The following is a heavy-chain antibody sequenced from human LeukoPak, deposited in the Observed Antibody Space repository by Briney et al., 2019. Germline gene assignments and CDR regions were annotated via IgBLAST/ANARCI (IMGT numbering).Heavy chain of an antibody. V-gene: IGHV3-30*04. J-gene: IGHJ5*02. CDR2: ISYDGSNK. D-gene: IGHD3-10*01. CDR1: GVTFSSYA. CDR3: ARDRYPLGFGELFT. Sequence: PGGSLRLSCAASGVTFSSYAMHWVRQAPGKGLEWVAVISYDGSNKYYADSVKGRFSISRDNSKNTLYLQMTSLRAEDTAVYYCARDRYPLGFGELFTWGQGTLVTVSS.